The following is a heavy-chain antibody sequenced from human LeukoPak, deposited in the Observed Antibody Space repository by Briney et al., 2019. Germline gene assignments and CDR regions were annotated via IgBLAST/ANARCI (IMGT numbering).Heavy chain of an antibody. V-gene: IGHV3-23*01. J-gene: IGHJ5*02. CDR1: VFTFSSYA. Sequence: GRSLRLSCAVSVFTFSSYATRWVPEAPGKGLEWVLAMRGSGSTTSYADAVKDQFTSSRDNSKTTLYLQMNSLRADDTAVYYCAKDRSRSHIGFDPWGQGTLVTVSS. CDR2: MRGSGSTT. CDR3: AKDRSRSHIGFDP. D-gene: IGHD3-10*01.